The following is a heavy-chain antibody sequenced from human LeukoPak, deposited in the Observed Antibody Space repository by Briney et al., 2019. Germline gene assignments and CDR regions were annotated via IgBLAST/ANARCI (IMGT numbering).Heavy chain of an antibody. CDR1: GSSISSGSY. J-gene: IGHJ4*02. Sequence: PSETLSLTCDVSGSSISSGSYWGWIRQPPGKGLEWIGSIYHSGSTYYKSSLKSRVTISVDTSNNQFSLNLRSVTAADTADYYCAMKRAYTFWFGDWGQGTLVTVSS. D-gene: IGHD5-18*01. CDR2: IYHSGST. CDR3: AMKRAYTFWFGD. V-gene: IGHV4-38-2*01.